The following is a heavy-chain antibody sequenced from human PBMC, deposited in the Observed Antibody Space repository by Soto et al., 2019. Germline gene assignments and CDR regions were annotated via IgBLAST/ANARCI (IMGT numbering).Heavy chain of an antibody. V-gene: IGHV3-48*02. J-gene: IGHJ4*02. D-gene: IGHD1-26*01. CDR3: ARVAGDTLADY. Sequence: EVQLVESGGGLVQPGGSLRLACAASGFTFSSYSMNWVRQAPGKGLGCVSYIIRSSSTIYYTDSVKGLFTMYRDNAKNSVYQQMNSLSDEDTAVYYCARVAGDTLADYWGQGTQVTVSS. CDR1: GFTFSSYS. CDR2: IIRSSSTI.